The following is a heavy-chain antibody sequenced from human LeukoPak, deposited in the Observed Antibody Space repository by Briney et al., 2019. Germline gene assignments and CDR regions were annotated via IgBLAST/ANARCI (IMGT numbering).Heavy chain of an antibody. D-gene: IGHD1-26*01. Sequence: PSETLSLACTVSGGSISSYYWSWIRQPPGKGLEWIGYIYYSGSTNYNPSLKSRVIISVDTSKNQFSLKLSSVTAADTAVYYCARAPSVGATSYFDYWGQGTLVTVSS. V-gene: IGHV4-59*01. CDR1: GGSISSYY. CDR2: IYYSGST. CDR3: ARAPSVGATSYFDY. J-gene: IGHJ4*02.